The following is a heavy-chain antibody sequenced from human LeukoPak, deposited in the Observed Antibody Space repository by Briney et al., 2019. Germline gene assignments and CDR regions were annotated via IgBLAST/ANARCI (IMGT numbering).Heavy chain of an antibody. J-gene: IGHJ6*03. D-gene: IGHD5-24*01. CDR3: AREGMAFYYYMDV. CDR1: GYTFTDYA. CDR2: IHPNTGNP. V-gene: IGHV7-4-1*02. Sequence: ASVKVSCKASGYTFTDYAMNWVRQAPGQGLEWMGWIHPNTGNPTYAQGFTGRFVFSLDTSVSTAYLQISSLKAEDTAVYYCAREGMAFYYYMDVWGKGTTVTVSS.